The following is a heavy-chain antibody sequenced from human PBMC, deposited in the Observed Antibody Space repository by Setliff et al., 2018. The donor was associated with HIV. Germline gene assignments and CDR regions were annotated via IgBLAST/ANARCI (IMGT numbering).Heavy chain of an antibody. J-gene: IGHJ4*02. V-gene: IGHV3-43*01. CDR2: ISWDGRNI. Sequence: GESLKISCAASGFMFDDYAMHWVRQVPGKGLEWVSVISWDGRNIYYADSVEGRFTISRDNNKKSLYLQMNSLRTDDAALYYCVKGSGFDLWSGYPDSWGQGSLVTVSS. CDR1: GFMFDDYA. CDR3: VKGSGFDLWSGYPDS. D-gene: IGHD3-3*01.